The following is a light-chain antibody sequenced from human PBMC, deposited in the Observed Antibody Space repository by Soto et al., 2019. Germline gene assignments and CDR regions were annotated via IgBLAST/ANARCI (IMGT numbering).Light chain of an antibody. Sequence: EIVLTQSPATLSLSPGERATLSCRASQSVSSYLAWYQQKPGQAPRLLIYDASNRATGIPARFSGSGSGTDFTLIISSLEPEDFAVYYCQQRSNWPSITFDQGTRLEIK. CDR1: QSVSSY. J-gene: IGKJ5*01. CDR3: QQRSNWPSIT. V-gene: IGKV3-11*01. CDR2: DAS.